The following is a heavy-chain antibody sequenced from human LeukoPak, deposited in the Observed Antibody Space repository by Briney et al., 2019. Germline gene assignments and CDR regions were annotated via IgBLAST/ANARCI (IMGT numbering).Heavy chain of an antibody. CDR1: GGSISSYY. CDR3: ARDLGYYDRV. CDR2: IYYSGST. V-gene: IGHV4-59*06. Sequence: SETLSLTCTVSGGSISSYYWSWIRQPPGKGLEWIGYIYYSGSTYYHPSLKSRVTISVDTSKNQFSLKLSSVTAADTAVYYCARDLGYYDRVWGQGTLVTVSS. J-gene: IGHJ4*02. D-gene: IGHD3-22*01.